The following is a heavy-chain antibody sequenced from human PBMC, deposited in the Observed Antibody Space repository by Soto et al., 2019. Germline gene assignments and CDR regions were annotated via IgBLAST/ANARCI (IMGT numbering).Heavy chain of an antibody. J-gene: IGHJ6*02. V-gene: IGHV1-18*04. Sequence: ASVKVSCKASGYTFTSYGISWVRQAPGQGLEWMGWTSAYNGNTNYAQKLQGRVTITTDTSTSTADMELRSRRSDDTAVYYCAGGRGRRSSDFCHYGMDVWG. CDR2: TSAYNGNT. CDR3: AGGRGRRSSDFCHYGMDV. CDR1: GYTFTSYG. D-gene: IGHD3-3*01.